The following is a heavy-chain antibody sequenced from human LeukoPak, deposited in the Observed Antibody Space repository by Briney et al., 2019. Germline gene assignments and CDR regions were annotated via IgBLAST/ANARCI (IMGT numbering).Heavy chain of an antibody. CDR2: IYSGGST. J-gene: IGHJ6*03. CDR3: ASSLYGDYYYYMDV. D-gene: IGHD4-17*01. V-gene: IGHV3-66*02. Sequence: GGSLRLSCAASGLTVGSNYMSWVRQAPGKGLEWVSVIYSGGSTYYTDSVKSRFTISRDNSQNTLYLQMNSLRAEDTAVYYCASSLYGDYYYYMDVWGKGTTVTVSS. CDR1: GLTVGSNY.